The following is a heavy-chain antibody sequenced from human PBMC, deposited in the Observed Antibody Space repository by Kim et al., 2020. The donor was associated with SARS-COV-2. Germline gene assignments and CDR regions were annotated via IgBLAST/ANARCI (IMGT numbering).Heavy chain of an antibody. CDR3: ARGGVVVVPADELDY. V-gene: IGHV3-21*01. CDR2: ISSSSYI. J-gene: IGHJ4*02. Sequence: GGSLRLSCAASGFTFSSYSMNWVRQAPGKGLEWVSSISSSSYIYYADSVKGRFTISRDNAKNSLYLQMNSLRAEDTAVYYCARGGVVVVPADELDYWGQGTLVTVSS. CDR1: GFTFSSYS. D-gene: IGHD2-2*01.